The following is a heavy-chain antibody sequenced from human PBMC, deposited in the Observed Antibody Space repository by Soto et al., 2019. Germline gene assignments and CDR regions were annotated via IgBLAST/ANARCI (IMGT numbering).Heavy chain of an antibody. CDR2: IKSRTENETT. V-gene: IGHV3-15*01. Sequence: GGSLRLFCAASGFTFSNVWLSWVRQGPGKGLEWLGRIKSRTENETTDYASPARGRFIISRDDSKNMLYLQLNSLKSEDTGVYYCVTVLPHANSWFDYWVQGTPVTVSS. CDR1: GFTFSNVW. D-gene: IGHD2-2*01. CDR3: VTVLPHANSWFDY. J-gene: IGHJ4*02.